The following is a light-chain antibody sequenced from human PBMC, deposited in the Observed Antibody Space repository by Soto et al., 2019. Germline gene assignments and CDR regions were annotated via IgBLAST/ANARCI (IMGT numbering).Light chain of an antibody. CDR3: QQRGNWPRT. J-gene: IGKJ1*01. CDR2: DAS. V-gene: IGKV3-11*01. CDR1: QSVSAY. Sequence: EMVLTRCTATLSLCPEERAAGSCRASQSVSAYLAWYQQKPGQAPRLLIYDASNRATGIPGRFSGSGSGTDFTLPTSSLEPEDFAVYYCQQRGNWPRTFGQGTKVDIK.